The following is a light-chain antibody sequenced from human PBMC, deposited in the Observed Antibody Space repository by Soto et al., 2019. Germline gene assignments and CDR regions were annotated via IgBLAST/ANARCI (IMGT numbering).Light chain of an antibody. CDR2: AAS. Sequence: DIQMTQSPSSLSESLGDRVTITCRASQGIGVDLAWFQQSPGNVPKLLIYAASTLQSGVPSRFSGSGSGTDFTLTISSLQPEDAATYYCQKYNSAPLTFGGGTKVEIK. J-gene: IGKJ4*01. V-gene: IGKV1-27*01. CDR1: QGIGVD. CDR3: QKYNSAPLT.